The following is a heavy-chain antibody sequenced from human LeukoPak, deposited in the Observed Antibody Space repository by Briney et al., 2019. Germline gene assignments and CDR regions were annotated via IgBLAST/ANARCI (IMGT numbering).Heavy chain of an antibody. CDR1: GFTFSSYW. Sequence: GGSLRLSCAASGFTFSSYWMNWVRQAPRKGLEWVANINQDGTEKYYVESVRGRFTISRDNAKNSLYLQMNSLRAEDTAVYYCARDVLAGTFDYWGQGTLVTVSS. V-gene: IGHV3-7*01. CDR3: ARDVLAGTFDY. J-gene: IGHJ4*02. CDR2: INQDGTEK. D-gene: IGHD6-19*01.